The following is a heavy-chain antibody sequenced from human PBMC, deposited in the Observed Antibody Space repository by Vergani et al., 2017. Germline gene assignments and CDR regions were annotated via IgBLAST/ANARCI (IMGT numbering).Heavy chain of an antibody. CDR1: GYSFTSYW. CDR3: ARDWATRGFFWYFDL. J-gene: IGHJ2*01. Sequence: EVQLVQSGAEVKKPGESLKISCKGSGYSFTSYWIGWVRQMPGKGLEWMGIIYPGDSDTRYSPSFQGQVTISADKSISTAYLQWSSLKASDTAMYYCARDWATRGFFWYFDLWGRGTLVTVSS. CDR2: IYPGDSDT. V-gene: IGHV5-51*01. D-gene: IGHD5-12*01.